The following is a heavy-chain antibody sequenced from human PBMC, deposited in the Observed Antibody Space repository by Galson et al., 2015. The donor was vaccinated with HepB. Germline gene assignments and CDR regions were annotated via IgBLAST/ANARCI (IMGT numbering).Heavy chain of an antibody. CDR2: ISTSGST. J-gene: IGHJ4*02. Sequence: SETLSLTCSVPGGSINNYYWSWIRQPAGKGLEWIGRISTSGSTNYNPSLNSRVTMSVDTSKNQFSLKLSSVTAADTAVYYCARDLGNYGRPEIYFDYWGQGSLVTVSS. CDR1: GGSINNYY. D-gene: IGHD1-7*01. V-gene: IGHV4-4*07. CDR3: ARDLGNYGRPEIYFDY.